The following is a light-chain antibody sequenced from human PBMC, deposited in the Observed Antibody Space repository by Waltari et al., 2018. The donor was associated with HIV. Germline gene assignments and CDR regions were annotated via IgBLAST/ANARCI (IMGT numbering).Light chain of an antibody. J-gene: IGKJ3*01. CDR1: QSVSSSY. Sequence: EIVLTQSPGTLSLSPGERATLSCRASQSVSSSYLAWYQQKPGQAPRLLIYGASSRATSIPDRFSGSGSGTDFTLTISRLEPEDCAVYYCQQYGSSPFTFGPGTKVDIK. V-gene: IGKV3-20*01. CDR2: GAS. CDR3: QQYGSSPFT.